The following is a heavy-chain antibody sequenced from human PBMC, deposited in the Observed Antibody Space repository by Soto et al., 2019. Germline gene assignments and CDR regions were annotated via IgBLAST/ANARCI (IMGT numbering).Heavy chain of an antibody. Sequence: SETLSLTCTVSGGSVSSGSYYWSWIRQPPGKGLEWLGYIFYSGSTNCNPSLKSRVTISVDSSKNQFSLKLSSVTAADTAVYYCARERTGDPSFFDYWGQGTLVTVSS. CDR1: GGSVSSGSYY. CDR3: ARERTGDPSFFDY. CDR2: IFYSGST. V-gene: IGHV4-61*01. J-gene: IGHJ4*02. D-gene: IGHD7-27*01.